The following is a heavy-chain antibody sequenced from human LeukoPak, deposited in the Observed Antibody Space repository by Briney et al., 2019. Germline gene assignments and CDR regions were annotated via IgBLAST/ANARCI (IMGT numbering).Heavy chain of an antibody. Sequence: GGSLRLSCAASGFTFNSYSMNWVRQAPGKGLEWVSYISSSGFTIYYADSVKGRFTISRDNAKNSLYLQMNSLRAEDTAVFYSARDIAVATGYYYHYGMDVWGQGTTVTVSS. D-gene: IGHD6-19*01. J-gene: IGHJ6*02. CDR3: ARDIAVATGYYYHYGMDV. CDR2: ISSSGFTI. V-gene: IGHV3-48*01. CDR1: GFTFNSYS.